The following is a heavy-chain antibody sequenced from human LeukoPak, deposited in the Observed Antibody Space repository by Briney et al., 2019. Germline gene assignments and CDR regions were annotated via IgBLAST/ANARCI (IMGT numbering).Heavy chain of an antibody. CDR2: VASDGRDK. D-gene: IGHD6-13*01. CDR1: GFTFSSYG. CDR3: AKDQKVAAADYYFDY. J-gene: IGHJ4*02. V-gene: IGHV3-30*18. Sequence: GRSLRLSCAASGFTFSSYGMHWVRQAPGKGLEWVAVVASDGRDKKYADSVKGRFTISRDNSKNTVYLQMNSLRTEDTAVYYCAKDQKVAAADYYFDYWGQGTLVTVSS.